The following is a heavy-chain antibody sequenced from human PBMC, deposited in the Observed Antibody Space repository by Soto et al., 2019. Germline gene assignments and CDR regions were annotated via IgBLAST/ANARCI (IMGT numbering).Heavy chain of an antibody. CDR1: GYTFSGYY. CDR3: ASDYGSGIEMDV. V-gene: IGHV1-46*01. J-gene: IGHJ6*02. Sequence: QVQLEQSGAEVKKPGASVKLSCKPTGYTFSGYYVHWVRQAPGQGLEWMGVFKPTGGGSTSYSQQCQGRITVTRDTSTSTVYMELGSLRFDDTAVYFCASDYGSGIEMDVWGQGTRVTVSS. D-gene: IGHD3-10*01. CDR2: FKPTGGGST.